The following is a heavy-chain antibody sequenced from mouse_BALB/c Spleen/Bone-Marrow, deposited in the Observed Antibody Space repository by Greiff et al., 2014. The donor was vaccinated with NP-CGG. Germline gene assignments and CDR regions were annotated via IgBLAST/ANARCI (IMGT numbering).Heavy chain of an antibody. D-gene: IGHD2-1*01. V-gene: IGHV1-9*01. CDR3: ARNGNYPAWFAY. Sequence: VQLVDSGAELMKPGASVKISCKATGYPFSSYWIGWVKQRPGHGLEGIGEILPGSGSTNYNEKFKGKATFTADTSSNTAYMQLSSLTSEDSAVYYGARNGNYPAWFAYWGQGTLVTVSA. CDR2: ILPGSGST. CDR1: GYPFSSYW. J-gene: IGHJ3*01.